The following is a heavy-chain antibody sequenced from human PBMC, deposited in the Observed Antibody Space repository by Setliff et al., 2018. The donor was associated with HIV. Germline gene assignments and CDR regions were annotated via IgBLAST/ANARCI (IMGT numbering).Heavy chain of an antibody. CDR3: ARRKGYCSGPSCLEFSWFDP. D-gene: IGHD2-2*01. V-gene: IGHV4-34*01. J-gene: IGHJ5*02. CDR1: GGSFSGYY. CDR2: INHRGST. Sequence: SETLSLTCAVYGGSFSGYYWSWIRQPPGKGLEWIGEINHRGSTNCNPSLKSRVSISVDTSKNQFSLKLSSVTAADTAVYYCARRKGYCSGPSCLEFSWFDPWGQGTLVTVSS.